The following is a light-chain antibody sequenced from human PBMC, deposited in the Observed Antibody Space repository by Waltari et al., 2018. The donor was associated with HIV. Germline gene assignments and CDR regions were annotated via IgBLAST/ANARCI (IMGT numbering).Light chain of an antibody. CDR2: GVS. V-gene: IGKV3-15*01. CDR1: QSVSSN. J-gene: IGKJ2*01. Sequence: IVMTQSPATLSGSPGERATLSCRASQSVSSNLAWYQHKPGQAPRLLIYGVSTRATGLPARFSGSGSGTQFTLTISSLQPEDSAVYYCQQYNNWFMYTFGQGTKLEIK. CDR3: QQYNNWFMYT.